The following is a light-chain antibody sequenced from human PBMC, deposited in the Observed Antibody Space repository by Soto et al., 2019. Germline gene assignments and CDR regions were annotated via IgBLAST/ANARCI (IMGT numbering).Light chain of an antibody. CDR2: GAS. Sequence: EIVIPQSPATLSVSPGEGATLSCRASQIVSSGFLAWYQQTPGQAPRLLISGASSRAAGTPDRFSGSGSGTDFTLTISRLEPEDFALYFCQQYGNPRITFGQGTRLEI. J-gene: IGKJ5*01. V-gene: IGKV3-20*01. CDR3: QQYGNPRIT. CDR1: QIVSSGF.